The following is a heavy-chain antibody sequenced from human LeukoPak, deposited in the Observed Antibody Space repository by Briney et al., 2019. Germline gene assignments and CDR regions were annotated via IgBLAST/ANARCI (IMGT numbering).Heavy chain of an antibody. V-gene: IGHV4-61*02. Sequence: SQTLSLTCTVPGGSISSSSYYLSWIRQPAGKGLEWIGRIYTSGSTNYNPSLKSRVTISVDTSNNQSSLKLSSVTAADTAVYYCARGGSDAFDIWGQGTMVTVSS. D-gene: IGHD1-14*01. CDR3: ARGGSDAFDI. J-gene: IGHJ3*02. CDR2: IYTSGST. CDR1: GGSISSSSYY.